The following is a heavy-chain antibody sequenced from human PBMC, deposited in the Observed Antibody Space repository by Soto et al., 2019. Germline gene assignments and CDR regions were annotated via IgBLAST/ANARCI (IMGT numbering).Heavy chain of an antibody. V-gene: IGHV4-38-2*02. CDR3: ARDFSGRITIFGVAPGPWFDP. D-gene: IGHD3-3*01. CDR1: GYSISSGYY. CDR2: IYHSGST. J-gene: IGHJ5*02. Sequence: SETLSLTCAVSGYSISSGYYWGWIRQPPGNGLEWIGSIYHSGSTYYNPSLKSRVTISVDTSKNQFSLKLSSVTAADTAVYYCARDFSGRITIFGVAPGPWFDPWGQGTLVTASS.